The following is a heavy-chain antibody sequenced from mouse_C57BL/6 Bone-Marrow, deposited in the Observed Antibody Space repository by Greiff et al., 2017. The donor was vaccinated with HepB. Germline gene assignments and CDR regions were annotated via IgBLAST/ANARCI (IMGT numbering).Heavy chain of an antibody. CDR1: GYTFTSYW. D-gene: IGHD1-3*01. Sequence: VQLQQSGAELAKPGASVKLSCKASGYTFTSYWMHWVKQRPGQGLEWIGYINPSSGYTKYNQKFKDKATLTAEKSSSTAYMQLSSLTYEDSAVYYCARGSKGGYYAMDYWGQGTSVTVSS. CDR3: ARGSKGGYYAMDY. CDR2: INPSSGYT. V-gene: IGHV1-7*01. J-gene: IGHJ4*01.